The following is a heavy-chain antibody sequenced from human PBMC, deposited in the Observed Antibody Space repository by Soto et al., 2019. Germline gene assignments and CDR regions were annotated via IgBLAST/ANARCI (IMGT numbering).Heavy chain of an antibody. V-gene: IGHV4-34*01. CDR2: INHSGST. D-gene: IGHD6-6*01. CDR3: ASSYLAARLNGFDY. CDR1: GGSFSGYY. Sequence: QVQLQQWGAGLLKPSETLSLTCAVYGGSFSGYYWSWIRQPPGKGLEWIGEINHSGSTNYNPSLKSRVTISVDTSKNQFSLKLSSVTAADTAVYYCASSYLAARLNGFDYWGQGTLVTVSS. J-gene: IGHJ4*02.